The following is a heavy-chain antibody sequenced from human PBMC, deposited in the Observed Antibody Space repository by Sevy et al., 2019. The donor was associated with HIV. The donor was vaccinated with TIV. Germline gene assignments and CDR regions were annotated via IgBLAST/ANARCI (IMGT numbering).Heavy chain of an antibody. CDR3: ARDNGWGAFDI. D-gene: IGHD3-16*01. V-gene: IGHV3-74*01. Sequence: GGSLRLSCAASGFTFSSYWMHWVRQAPGKGLVWVSRINSDGSSTSYADSVKRRFTISRDNAKNTLYLQMNSLRAEDTAVYYCARDNGWGAFDIWGQGTMVTVSS. CDR1: GFTFSSYW. J-gene: IGHJ3*02. CDR2: INSDGSST.